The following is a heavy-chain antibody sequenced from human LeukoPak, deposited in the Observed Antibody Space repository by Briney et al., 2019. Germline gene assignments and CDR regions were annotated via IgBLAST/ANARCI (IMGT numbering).Heavy chain of an antibody. CDR3: AKNAKLWFGELDYYGMDV. J-gene: IGHJ6*02. CDR1: GFTFSSYG. CDR2: ISYDGSNK. D-gene: IGHD3-10*01. V-gene: IGHV3-30*18. Sequence: GGSLRLSCAASGFTFSSYGMHWVRQAPGKGLEWVAVISYDGSNKYYADSVKGRFTISRDNSKNTLYLQMNSLRAEDTAVYYFAKNAKLWFGELDYYGMDVWGQGTTVTVSS.